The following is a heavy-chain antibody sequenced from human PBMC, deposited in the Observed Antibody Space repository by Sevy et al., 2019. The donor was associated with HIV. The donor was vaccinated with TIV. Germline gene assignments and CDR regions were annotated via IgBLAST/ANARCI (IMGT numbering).Heavy chain of an antibody. J-gene: IGHJ6*02. CDR2: INPKSGAT. V-gene: IGHV1-2*02. Sequence: APVKVSCKASGYSFSDSGYYVHWVRQAPGQGLEWMGWINPKSGATKYAQKFRGRVTMTRDTSVSTANMELTRLTSDDTAVYYCARESYDFWTGPVDYDYGMDVWGQGTTVTVSS. D-gene: IGHD3-3*01. CDR1: GYSFSDSGYY. CDR3: ARESYDFWTGPVDYDYGMDV.